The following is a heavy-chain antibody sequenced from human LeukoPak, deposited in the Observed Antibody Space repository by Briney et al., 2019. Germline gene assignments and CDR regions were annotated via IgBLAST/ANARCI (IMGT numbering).Heavy chain of an antibody. CDR3: ARDGTRRYMDV. CDR2: IYTSGST. D-gene: IGHD1-14*01. Sequence: SQTLSLTCTVSGGSISSGSYYWSWIRQPAGKGLEWVGRIYTSGSTNYNPSLKSRVTISVDTSKNQFSLKLSSVTAADTAVHYCARDGTRRYMDVWGKGTTVTVSS. V-gene: IGHV4-61*02. J-gene: IGHJ6*03. CDR1: GGSISSGSYY.